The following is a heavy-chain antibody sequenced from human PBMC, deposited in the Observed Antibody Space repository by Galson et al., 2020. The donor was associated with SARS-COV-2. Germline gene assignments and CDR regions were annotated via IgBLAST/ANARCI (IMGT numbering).Heavy chain of an antibody. Sequence: GGSLRLSCAASGFTFSSYWMSWVRHAPGKGLEWVAVISYDGSNKYYADSVKGRFTISRDNSKNTLYLQMNSLRAEDTAVYYCARAYSGSYLTYFDYWGQGTLVTVSS. CDR2: ISYDGSNK. CDR3: ARAYSGSYLTYFDY. V-gene: IGHV3-30*03. CDR1: GFTFSSYW. J-gene: IGHJ4*02. D-gene: IGHD1-26*01.